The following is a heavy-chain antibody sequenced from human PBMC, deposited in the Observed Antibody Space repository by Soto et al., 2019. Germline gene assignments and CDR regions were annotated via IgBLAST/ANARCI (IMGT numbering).Heavy chain of an antibody. J-gene: IGHJ4*02. CDR2: ISSSSSYT. D-gene: IGHD3-3*01. V-gene: IGHV3-11*06. Sequence: GGSLRLSCAASGFTFSDYYMSWIRQAPGKGLEWVSYISSSSSYTNYADSVKGRFTISRDNAKNSLYLQMNSLRAEDTAVYYCARVDFWNPGLIDYWGQGTLVTVSS. CDR1: GFTFSDYY. CDR3: ARVDFWNPGLIDY.